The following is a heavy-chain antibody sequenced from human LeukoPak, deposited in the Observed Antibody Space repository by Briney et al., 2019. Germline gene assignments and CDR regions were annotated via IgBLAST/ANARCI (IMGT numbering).Heavy chain of an antibody. V-gene: IGHV3-74*01. CDR3: ARVPNWFDP. CDR1: GFTFNSYW. Sequence: GSLRLSCAASGFTFNSYWMHWVRPAPGKGLVWVSRINSDGSVTNYADSVKGRFTISRDNAKNTLYLQMNSLRGEDTAVYYCARVPNWFDPWGQGTLVTVPS. J-gene: IGHJ5*02. CDR2: INSDGSVT.